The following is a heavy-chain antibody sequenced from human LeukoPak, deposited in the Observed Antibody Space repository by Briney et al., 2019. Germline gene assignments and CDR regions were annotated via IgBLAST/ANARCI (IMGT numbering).Heavy chain of an antibody. CDR3: VRAGDHVTYGGVDV. CDR2: TYYRSKWYN. V-gene: IGHV6-1*01. Sequence: SQTLSLTCAISGDSVSSNSASWNWIRQSPSGDLEWLGRTYYRSKWYNDYAVSVKSRMTINVDTSENQFTLQLKSVTPEDTAVYYCVRAGDHVTYGGVDVWGLGTMVTVSS. CDR1: GDSVSSNSAS. D-gene: IGHD4-23*01. J-gene: IGHJ3*01.